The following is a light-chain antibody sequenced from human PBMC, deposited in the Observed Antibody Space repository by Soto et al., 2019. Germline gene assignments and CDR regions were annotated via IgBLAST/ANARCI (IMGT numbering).Light chain of an antibody. J-gene: IGLJ1*01. CDR2: EFN. CDR1: SSDVGGYHY. Sequence: QSALTQPPSASGSPGQSVAIACTGTSSDVGGYHYVSWYQQHPGKAPKLMIYEFNKRPSGVPYRFSGSKSGNTASLTVSGLQAEDEASDSCSSYGGSSNVFGTGTKLTVL. CDR3: SSYGGSSNV. V-gene: IGLV2-8*01.